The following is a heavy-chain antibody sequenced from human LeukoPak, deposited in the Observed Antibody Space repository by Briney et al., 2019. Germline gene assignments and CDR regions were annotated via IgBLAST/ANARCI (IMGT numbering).Heavy chain of an antibody. D-gene: IGHD4-17*01. CDR3: AREPHDYGAVPGI. V-gene: IGHV4-61*01. CDR2: IYYSGST. Sequence: PSETPSLTCTVSGGSVSSGSYFWSWIRQPPGKGLEWIGYIYYSGSTNYNPSLKSRVTISVDPSKNQFSLKLSSVTAADTAVYYCAREPHDYGAVPGIWGQGTMVTVSS. CDR1: GGSVSSGSYF. J-gene: IGHJ3*02.